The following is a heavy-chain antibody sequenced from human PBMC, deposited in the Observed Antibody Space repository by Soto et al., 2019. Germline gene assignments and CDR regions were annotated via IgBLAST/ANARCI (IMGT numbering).Heavy chain of an antibody. CDR3: ARDRAPEYYDFWSGYYGFDP. CDR2: IYTSGST. D-gene: IGHD3-3*01. CDR1: GGSISSYY. Sequence: SETLSLTCTVSGGSISSYYWSWIRQPAGKGLEWIGRIYTSGSTNYNPSLKSRVTMSVDTSKNQFSLKLSSVTAADTAVYYCARDRAPEYYDFWSGYYGFDPWGQGTLVTVSS. J-gene: IGHJ5*02. V-gene: IGHV4-4*07.